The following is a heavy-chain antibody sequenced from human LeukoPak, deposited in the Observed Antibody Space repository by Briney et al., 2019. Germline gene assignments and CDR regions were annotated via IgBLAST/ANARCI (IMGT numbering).Heavy chain of an antibody. Sequence: PGGSLRLSCAASGFTFSSYGMHWVRQAPGKGLEWVAVIWYGGSNKYYADSVKGRFTISRDNSKNTLYLQMNSLRAEDTAVYYCARDLSVAGLYYFDYWGQGTLVTVSS. D-gene: IGHD6-19*01. CDR1: GFTFSSYG. J-gene: IGHJ4*02. CDR2: IWYGGSNK. V-gene: IGHV3-33*01. CDR3: ARDLSVAGLYYFDY.